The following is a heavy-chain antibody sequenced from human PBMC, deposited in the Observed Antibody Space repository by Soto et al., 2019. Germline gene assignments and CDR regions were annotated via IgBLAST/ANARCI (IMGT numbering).Heavy chain of an antibody. CDR3: ARDYSSYGPFDY. CDR1: EFTFSDYY. V-gene: IGHV3-48*01. D-gene: IGHD5-18*01. Sequence: GWPLRLSCTASEFTFSDYYMNWVRQTPGKGLEWVSYISSSSSTIYYADSVKGRFTISRDNAKNSLYLQMNSLRAEDTAVYYCARDYSSYGPFDYWGQGTLVTVSS. CDR2: ISSSSSTI. J-gene: IGHJ4*02.